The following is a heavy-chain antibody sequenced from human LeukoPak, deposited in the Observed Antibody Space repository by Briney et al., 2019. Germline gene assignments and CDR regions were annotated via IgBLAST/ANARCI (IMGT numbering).Heavy chain of an antibody. J-gene: IGHJ4*02. CDR1: GFTVSSNY. V-gene: IGHV3-53*01. CDR3: ARGDYVWGSYRSHYYFDY. D-gene: IGHD3-16*02. Sequence: PSGGSLRLSCAASGFTVSSNYMSWVRQAPGKGLEWVSVIYSGGSTYYADSVKGRFTISRDNSRNTLYLQMNSLRAEDTAVYYCARGDYVWGSYRSHYYFDYWGRGTLVTVSS. CDR2: IYSGGST.